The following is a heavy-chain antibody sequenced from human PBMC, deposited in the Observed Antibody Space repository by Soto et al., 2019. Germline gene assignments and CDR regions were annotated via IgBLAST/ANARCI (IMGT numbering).Heavy chain of an antibody. J-gene: IGHJ4*02. Sequence: SETLSLTCTVSGASMSSGGYYWTWIRQSPGKGLEWIGYIYYSGSTYYNPSLESRVAISLDTSRSQSSLTLHSVTAADMAVYYCARTSGYAFDYWGQGTLVTVSS. D-gene: IGHD5-12*01. CDR3: ARTSGYAFDY. CDR1: GASMSSGGYY. V-gene: IGHV4-31*03. CDR2: IYYSGST.